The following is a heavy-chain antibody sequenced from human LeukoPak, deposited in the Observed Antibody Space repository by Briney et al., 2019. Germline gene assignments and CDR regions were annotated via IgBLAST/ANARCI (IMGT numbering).Heavy chain of an antibody. CDR2: IRYDGSNK. Sequence: GGSLRLSCAASGFTFSSYGMHWVRQAPGKGLEWVAFIRYDGSNKYSADSVKGRFTISRDNGKNSLYLQMNSLRAEDTAVYYCARDLRTDSSFSPFDYWGQGTLVTVSS. D-gene: IGHD3/OR15-3a*01. CDR1: GFTFSSYG. V-gene: IGHV3-30*02. CDR3: ARDLRTDSSFSPFDY. J-gene: IGHJ4*02.